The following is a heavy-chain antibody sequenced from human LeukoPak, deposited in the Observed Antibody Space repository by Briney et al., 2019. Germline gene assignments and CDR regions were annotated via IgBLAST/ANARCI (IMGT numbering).Heavy chain of an antibody. V-gene: IGHV1-69*13. CDR2: IIPIFGTA. Sequence: ASVKVSCKASGGTFSSYAISWVRQAPGQGLEWMGGIIPIFGTANYAQKFQGRVTITADESTSTAYMELSSLRSEDTAVYYCAKVIAFRGGYYYYYMDVWGKGTTVTVSS. J-gene: IGHJ6*03. CDR3: AKVIAFRGGYYYYYMDV. CDR1: GGTFSSYA. D-gene: IGHD3-3*02.